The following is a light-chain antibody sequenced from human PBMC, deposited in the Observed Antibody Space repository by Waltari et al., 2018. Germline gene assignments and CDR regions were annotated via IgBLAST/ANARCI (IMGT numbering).Light chain of an antibody. CDR1: QLGNKY. CDR3: QAWDSSTAV. Sequence: SYEVTQPPSVSVSPGQTASITCSGHQLGNKYASWYQQRPGQSPVLVIYQDNKRPSGIPERFSGSNSGSTASLTISGTQAMDEAVYYCQAWDSSTAVFGGGTKLTVL. V-gene: IGLV3-1*01. J-gene: IGLJ2*01. CDR2: QDN.